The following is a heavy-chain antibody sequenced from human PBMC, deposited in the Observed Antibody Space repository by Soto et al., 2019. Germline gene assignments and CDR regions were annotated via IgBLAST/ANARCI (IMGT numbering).Heavy chain of an antibody. CDR2: IIPIFGTA. Sequence: ASVKVSCKASGGTFSSYAISWVRQAPGQGLEWMGGIIPIFGTANYAQKFQGRVTITADESTSTAYMELSSLRSEDTAVYYCARDSAYCGGDCYLDYWGQGTLVTVSS. CDR1: GGTFSSYA. J-gene: IGHJ4*02. D-gene: IGHD2-21*02. CDR3: ARDSAYCGGDCYLDY. V-gene: IGHV1-69*13.